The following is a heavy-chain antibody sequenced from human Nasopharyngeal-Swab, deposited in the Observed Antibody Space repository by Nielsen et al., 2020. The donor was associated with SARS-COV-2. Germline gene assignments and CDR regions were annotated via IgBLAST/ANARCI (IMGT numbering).Heavy chain of an antibody. CDR1: GFTFSSYS. J-gene: IGHJ3*02. D-gene: IGHD2-21*01. CDR2: ISSSSSYI. Sequence: GGSLRLSCAASGFTFSSYSMNWVRQAPGKGLEWVSFISSSSSYIYYADSVKGRFTISRDNTKNSLYLQMNSLRAEDTAVYYCARDRWGWLPIGDAFDIWGQGTMVTVSS. V-gene: IGHV3-21*01. CDR3: ARDRWGWLPIGDAFDI.